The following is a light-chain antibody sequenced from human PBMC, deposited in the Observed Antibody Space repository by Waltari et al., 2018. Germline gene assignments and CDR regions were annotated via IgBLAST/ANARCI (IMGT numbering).Light chain of an antibody. V-gene: IGLV7-46*01. J-gene: IGLJ2*01. CDR3: LLSYSGARLV. CDR1: TGTVTSGHY. Sequence: QAVVTQEPSLPVSPGGTVTLTCGSSTGTVTSGHYPSWFQQKPGQAPRTLIYDTSNKHSWTPARFSGSLLGGKAALTLSGAQPEDEAEYYCLLSYSGARLVFGGGTKLTVL. CDR2: DTS.